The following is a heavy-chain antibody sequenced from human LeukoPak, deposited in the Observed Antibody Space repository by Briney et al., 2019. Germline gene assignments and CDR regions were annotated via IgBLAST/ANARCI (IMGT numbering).Heavy chain of an antibody. Sequence: GGSLRLSCAASGFTFIRNWMSWVRQAPEKGLEWVANINQDGSQKYYGDSVKGRFTISRDNAKNSLYLQMNGLRAEDTAIYYCARDAFFWAFDYWGQGTLVTVSS. J-gene: IGHJ4*02. V-gene: IGHV3-7*03. CDR3: ARDAFFWAFDY. CDR2: INQDGSQK. CDR1: GFTFIRNW. D-gene: IGHD3-3*01.